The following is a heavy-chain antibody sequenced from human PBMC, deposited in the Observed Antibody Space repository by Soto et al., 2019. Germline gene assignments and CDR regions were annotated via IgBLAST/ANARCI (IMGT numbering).Heavy chain of an antibody. CDR2: IIPIFGTA. CDR3: ARDPTLRYCGGDCYGGAYYYYGMDV. CDR1: GGTFSSYA. Sequence: QVQLVQSGAEVKKPGSSVKVSCKASGGTFSSYAISWVRQAPGQGLEWMGGIIPIFGTANYAQKFQGRVTITADESTSTAYMELSRLRSEDTAVYYCARDPTLRYCGGDCYGGAYYYYGMDVWGQGTTVTVSS. J-gene: IGHJ6*02. V-gene: IGHV1-69*01. D-gene: IGHD2-21*02.